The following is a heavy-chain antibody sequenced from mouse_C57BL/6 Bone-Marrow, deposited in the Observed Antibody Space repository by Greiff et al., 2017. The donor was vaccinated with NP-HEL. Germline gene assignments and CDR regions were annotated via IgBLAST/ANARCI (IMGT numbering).Heavy chain of an antibody. D-gene: IGHD2-2*01. Sequence: EVQLQQSGAELVRPGASVKLSCTASGFNIKDDYMHWVKQRPEQGLEWIGWIDPENGDTEYASKFQGKATITADTSSNTAYLQLSSLTSEDTAVYYCTLLWLRRYYFGDWGQGTTLTVSS. CDR3: TLLWLRRYYFGD. CDR2: IDPENGDT. CDR1: GFNIKDDY. J-gene: IGHJ2*01. V-gene: IGHV14-4*01.